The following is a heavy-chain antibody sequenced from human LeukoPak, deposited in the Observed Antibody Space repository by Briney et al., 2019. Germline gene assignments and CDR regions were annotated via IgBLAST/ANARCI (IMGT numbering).Heavy chain of an antibody. V-gene: IGHV4-39*07. CDR3: VRLDYSNFFDY. CDR1: GDSITNNNCY. J-gene: IGHJ4*02. D-gene: IGHD4-11*01. Sequence: SETLSLTCTVSGDSITNNNCYWGWARQPPGKGLEWIASIYYSGSSYYNPSLKSRVTMSVDTSKNQFSLKLSSVTAADTAIYYCVRLDYSNFFDYWGQGNLVTVSS. CDR2: IYYSGSS.